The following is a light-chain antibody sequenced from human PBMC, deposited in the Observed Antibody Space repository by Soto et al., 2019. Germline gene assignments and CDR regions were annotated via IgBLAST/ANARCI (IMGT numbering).Light chain of an antibody. V-gene: IGLV3-21*04. CDR3: QVWDSSSDHAV. J-gene: IGLJ7*01. CDR1: DIGSKG. CDR2: YDS. Sequence: SYELTQPPSVSVAPGRTARATCGGNDIGSKGVHWYQQKPGQAPVLVIYYDSDRPSGIPERFSGSNSENTATLTISRVEAGDEADYYCQVWDSSSDHAVFGGGTQLTVL.